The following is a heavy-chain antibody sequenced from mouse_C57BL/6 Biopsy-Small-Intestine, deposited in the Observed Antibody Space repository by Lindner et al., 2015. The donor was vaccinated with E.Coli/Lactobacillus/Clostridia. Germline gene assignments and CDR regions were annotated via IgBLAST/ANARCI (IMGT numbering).Heavy chain of an antibody. D-gene: IGHD3-1*01. CDR1: GYVFSNYW. J-gene: IGHJ2*01. CDR3: VRGDRGDFDY. V-gene: IGHV1-80*01. Sequence: VQLQESGAELVKPGASVKISCKASGYVFSNYWMNWVQQRPGKGLEWIGQIYPGDGNTNYNGKFKGKATLTADKSSSTAYMQLSSLTSEDSAVYFCVRGDRGDFDYWGQGTTLTVSS. CDR2: IYPGDGNT.